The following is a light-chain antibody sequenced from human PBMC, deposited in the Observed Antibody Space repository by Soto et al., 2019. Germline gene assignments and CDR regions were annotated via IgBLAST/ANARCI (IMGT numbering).Light chain of an antibody. CDR2: KAS. J-gene: IGKJ1*01. CDR1: QSISTW. V-gene: IGKV1-5*03. Sequence: DLQVTQSPSTLSASVGDRVTITCRASQSISTWLAWFQQKPGKAPKVLISKASTLESGVPSRFSGDGSRTEFTLTISSLQTEDLATYYCQQYAANSPWTFGQGTKVEIK. CDR3: QQYAANSPWT.